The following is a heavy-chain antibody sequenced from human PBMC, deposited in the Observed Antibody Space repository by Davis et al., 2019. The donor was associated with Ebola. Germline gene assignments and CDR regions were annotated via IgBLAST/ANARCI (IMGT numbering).Heavy chain of an antibody. CDR1: GYTFTSYY. D-gene: IGHD6-6*01. J-gene: IGHJ6*02. CDR2: INPSGGST. Sequence: ASVKVSCKASGYTFTSYYMHWVRQAPGQGLEWMGIINPSGGSTSYAQKFQGRVTMTRDTSISTAYMELSRLRSDDTAVYYCARESIAARRYYYGMDVWGQGTTVTVSS. CDR3: ARESIAARRYYYGMDV. V-gene: IGHV1-46*01.